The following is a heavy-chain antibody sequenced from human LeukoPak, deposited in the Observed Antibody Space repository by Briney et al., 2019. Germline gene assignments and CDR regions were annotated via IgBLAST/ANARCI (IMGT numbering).Heavy chain of an antibody. Sequence: QTGGSLRLSCSVSAFTFNTFDNFAMNWVRQAPGKGLEWVAAISESGASTYYAASVKGRFTISRDNSKNTLYLQMNSLRAEDTAVYYCAKVASGSYYNWPFDYWGQGTLVTVSS. CDR2: ISESGAST. V-gene: IGHV3-23*01. CDR3: AKVASGSYYNWPFDY. D-gene: IGHD1-26*01. J-gene: IGHJ4*02. CDR1: AFTFNTFDNFA.